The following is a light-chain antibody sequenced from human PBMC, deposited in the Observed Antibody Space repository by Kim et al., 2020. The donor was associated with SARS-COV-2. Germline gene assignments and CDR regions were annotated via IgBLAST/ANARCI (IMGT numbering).Light chain of an antibody. Sequence: ALGQTVRITSKGDSLRSDYASCYQQKPGQAPILVIYGKNNRPSGIPARFSGSASGNTASLTITGVQAEDEGNFYCNSLDSSGNHVVFGGGTQLTVL. CDR1: SLRSDY. V-gene: IGLV3-19*01. J-gene: IGLJ2*01. CDR2: GKN. CDR3: NSLDSSGNHVV.